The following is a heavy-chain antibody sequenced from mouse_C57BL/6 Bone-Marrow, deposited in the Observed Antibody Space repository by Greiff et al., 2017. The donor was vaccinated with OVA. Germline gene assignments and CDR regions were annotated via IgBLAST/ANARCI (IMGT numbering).Heavy chain of an antibody. V-gene: IGHV10-1*01. CDR3: VRLYDYGVY. CDR1: GFSFNTYA. D-gene: IGHD2-4*01. CDR2: IRSKSNNYAT. J-gene: IGHJ3*01. Sequence: EVQLQESGGGLVQPKGSLKLSCAASGFSFNTYAMNWVRQAPGKGLEWVARIRSKSNNYATYYADSVKDRFTISRDDSESMLYLQMNNLKTEDTAMYYCVRLYDYGVYWGQGTLVTVSA.